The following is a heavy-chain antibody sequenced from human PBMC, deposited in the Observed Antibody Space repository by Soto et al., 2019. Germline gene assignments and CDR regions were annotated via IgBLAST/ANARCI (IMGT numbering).Heavy chain of an antibody. CDR2: LYYSGST. CDR3: ARDRVFWSGYYTDGMDV. D-gene: IGHD3-3*01. Sequence: LETLSLTCTVSGASVSSGAYYWSGVRQPLGKGLEWIGYLYYSGSTNYNPSLKSRVTISVDTSKNQFSLKLSSVTAADTAVYYCARDRVFWSGYYTDGMDVWGQGTTVTVSS. V-gene: IGHV4-61*08. CDR1: GASVSSGAYY. J-gene: IGHJ6*02.